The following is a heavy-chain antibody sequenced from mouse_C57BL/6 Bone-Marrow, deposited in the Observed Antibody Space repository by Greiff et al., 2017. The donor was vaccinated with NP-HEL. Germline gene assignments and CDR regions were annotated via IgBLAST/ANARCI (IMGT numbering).Heavy chain of an antibody. D-gene: IGHD2-4*01. CDR2: INPGSGGT. CDR3: ARGVIYYDYAWFAY. Sequence: VQLKESGAELVRPGTSVKVSCKASGYAFTNYLIEWVQQRPGQGLEWIGVINPGSGGTNYNEKFKGKATLTADKSSSTAYMQLSSLTYEDSAVYFCARGVIYYDYAWFAYWGQGTLVTVSA. V-gene: IGHV1-54*01. CDR1: GYAFTNYL. J-gene: IGHJ3*01.